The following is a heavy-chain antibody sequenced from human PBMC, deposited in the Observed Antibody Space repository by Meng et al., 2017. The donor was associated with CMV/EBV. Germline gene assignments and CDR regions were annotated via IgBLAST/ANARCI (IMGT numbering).Heavy chain of an antibody. Sequence: EVQLVESGGGLVKPGGSLRLSGAASGFTFSSYSMNWVRQAPGKGLEWVSSISSSSSYIYYADSVKGRFTISRDNAKNSLYLQMNSLRAEDTAVYYCASVPAATENWFDPWGQGTLVTVSS. CDR3: ASVPAATENWFDP. V-gene: IGHV3-21*01. CDR2: ISSSSSYI. CDR1: GFTFSSYS. D-gene: IGHD2-2*01. J-gene: IGHJ5*02.